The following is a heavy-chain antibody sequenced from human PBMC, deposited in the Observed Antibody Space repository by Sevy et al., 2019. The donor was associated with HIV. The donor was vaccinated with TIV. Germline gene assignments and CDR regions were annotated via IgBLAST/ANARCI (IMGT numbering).Heavy chain of an antibody. CDR2: IFHTGST. CDR1: GGSISSGGYS. CDR3: ARAAATVTTVTHFDY. J-gene: IGHJ4*02. Sequence: SKTLSLTCAVSGGSISSGGYSWNWIRQPPGEGLEWIGYIFHTGSTYYNPSLKSRVTISVDRSKNQFSLQLSSVTAADTAIYYCARAAATVTTVTHFDYWGQGTLVTVSS. V-gene: IGHV4-30-2*01. D-gene: IGHD4-17*01.